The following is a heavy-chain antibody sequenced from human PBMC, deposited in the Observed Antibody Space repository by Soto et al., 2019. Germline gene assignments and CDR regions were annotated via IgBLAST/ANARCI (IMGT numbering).Heavy chain of an antibody. J-gene: IGHJ4*02. CDR3: ARSVAVPADFDY. V-gene: IGHV1-3*01. Sequence: ASVKVSCKASGYTFTGYAMHWVRQAPGQRLEWMGWINAGNGNTKYSQKFQGRVTITRDTSASTAYMELSSLRSEDTAVYYCARSVAVPADFDYWGQGTLVTVSS. CDR1: GYTFTGYA. CDR2: INAGNGNT. D-gene: IGHD6-19*01.